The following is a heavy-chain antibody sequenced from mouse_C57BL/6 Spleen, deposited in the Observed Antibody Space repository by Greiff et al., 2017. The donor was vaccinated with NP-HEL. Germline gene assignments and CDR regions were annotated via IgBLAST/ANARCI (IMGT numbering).Heavy chain of an antibody. Sequence: EVQLVESGGDLVKPGGSLKLSCAASGFTFSSYGMSWVRQTPDKRLEWVATISSGGSYTYYPDSVKGRFTISRDNAKNTLYLQMSSLKSEDTAMYYCARRDYDGSSWFAYWGQGTLVTVSA. CDR2: ISSGGSYT. D-gene: IGHD2-4*01. CDR1: GFTFSSYG. CDR3: ARRDYDGSSWFAY. J-gene: IGHJ3*01. V-gene: IGHV5-6*01.